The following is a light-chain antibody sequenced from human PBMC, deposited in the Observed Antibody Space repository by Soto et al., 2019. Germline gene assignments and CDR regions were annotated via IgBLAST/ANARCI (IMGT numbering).Light chain of an antibody. V-gene: IGKV3-11*01. CDR3: QQRSNWPRT. J-gene: IGKJ1*01. CDR2: GAS. Sequence: EIVMTQSPATLSVSPGERATLSCRASQSVSINLAWFQQKPGQAPRLLIYGASTRATGIPARFSGSGSGTDFALTISSLEPEDFAVYYCQQRSNWPRTFGQGTKVDNK. CDR1: QSVSIN.